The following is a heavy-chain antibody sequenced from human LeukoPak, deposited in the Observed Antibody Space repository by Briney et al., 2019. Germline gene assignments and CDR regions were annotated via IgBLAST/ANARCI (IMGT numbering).Heavy chain of an antibody. V-gene: IGHV3-30*04. J-gene: IGHJ4*02. D-gene: IGHD3-10*01. CDR3: ARAFLLWFGELYYFDY. CDR2: ISYDGRNK. CDR1: GFTFSSYA. Sequence: GGSLRLSCAASGFTFSSYAMHWVRQAPGKGLEWVAVISYDGRNKYYADSVKGRFTISRDNSKNTLYLQMNSLRAEDTAVYYCARAFLLWFGELYYFDYWGQGTLVTVSS.